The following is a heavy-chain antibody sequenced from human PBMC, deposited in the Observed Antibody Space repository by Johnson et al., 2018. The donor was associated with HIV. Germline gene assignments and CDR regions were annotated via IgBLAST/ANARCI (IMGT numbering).Heavy chain of an antibody. J-gene: IGHJ3*02. V-gene: IGHV3-7*01. Sequence: VQLLESGGGLVQPGGSLRLSCAASGFTVSTKYMSWVRQAPGKGLEWVANIKQDGSEKYYVDSVKGRFTISRDNAKNSLYLQMNSLRAEDTAVYYCARPGGGWYETAFDIWGQGTMVTVSS. CDR3: ARPGGGWYETAFDI. CDR2: IKQDGSEK. CDR1: GFTVSTKY. D-gene: IGHD6-19*01.